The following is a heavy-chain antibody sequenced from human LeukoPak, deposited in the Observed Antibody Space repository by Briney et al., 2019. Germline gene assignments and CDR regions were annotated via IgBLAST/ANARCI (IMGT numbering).Heavy chain of an antibody. J-gene: IGHJ6*03. V-gene: IGHV4-4*07. Sequence: SETLSLTCTVSGGSISSYYWSRIRQPAGKGLEWIGRIYTSGSTNYNPSLKSRVTMSVDTSKNRFSLKPSSVTAADTAVYYCARDGYYDFWSGDVYYYYYMDVWGKGTTVTVSS. CDR1: GGSISSYY. CDR2: IYTSGST. CDR3: ARDGYYDFWSGDVYYYYYMDV. D-gene: IGHD3-3*01.